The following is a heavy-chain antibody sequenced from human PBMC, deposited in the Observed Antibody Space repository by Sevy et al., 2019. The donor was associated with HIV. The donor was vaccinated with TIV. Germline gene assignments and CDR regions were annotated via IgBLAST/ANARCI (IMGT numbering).Heavy chain of an antibody. V-gene: IGHV3-48*03. CDR1: GFTFSSYE. Sequence: GGSLRLSCEASGFTFSSYEMNWVRQAPGKGLEWVSYISSSGTTIKYADSVKGRFTISRDNAKNSLYMQMNSLRAEDTCDYYCARVDANYDKGFDPWGQGTLVTVSS. CDR3: ARVDANYDKGFDP. CDR2: ISSSGTTI. D-gene: IGHD3-22*01. J-gene: IGHJ5*02.